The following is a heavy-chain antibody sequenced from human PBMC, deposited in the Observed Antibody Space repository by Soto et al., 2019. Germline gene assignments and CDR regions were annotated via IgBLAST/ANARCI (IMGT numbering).Heavy chain of an antibody. V-gene: IGHV4-31*03. D-gene: IGHD2-15*01. J-gene: IGHJ5*02. CDR2: IYYSGST. CDR1: GGSISSGGYY. CDR3: ARGFMVVAPIPYSTSRPNWFDP. Sequence: SETLSLTCTVSGGSISSGGYYWSWIRQHPGKGLEWIGYIYYSGSTYYNPSLKSRVTISVDTSKNQFSLKLSSVTAADTAVYYCARGFMVVAPIPYSTSRPNWFDPWGQGTLVTVSS.